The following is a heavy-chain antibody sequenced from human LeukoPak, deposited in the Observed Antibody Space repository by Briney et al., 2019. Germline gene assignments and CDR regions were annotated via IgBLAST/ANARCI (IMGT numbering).Heavy chain of an antibody. CDR3: ARVAYGSSWFDP. V-gene: IGHV4-39*07. CDR2: IYYSGST. J-gene: IGHJ5*02. CDR1: GGSISSSSSY. Sequence: SETLSLTCTVSGGSISSSSSYWGWIRQPPGKGLEWIGSIYYSGSTYYNPSLKSRVTISVDTSKNQFSLMVMSVTAADTAVYYCARVAYGSSWFDPWGQGTLVTVSS. D-gene: IGHD2-2*01.